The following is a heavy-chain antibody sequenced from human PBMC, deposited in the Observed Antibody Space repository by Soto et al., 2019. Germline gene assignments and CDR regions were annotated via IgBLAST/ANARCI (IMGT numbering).Heavy chain of an antibody. D-gene: IGHD4-4*01. Sequence: QLQLQESGSGLVKPSQTLSLTCAVSGGSISSGGYSWSWIRQPPGRGLEWIGYIYHSGSTYSNPSLKRRVTISVDRSKTQFSLKLSSVTAADTAVYYCARGMTTVTTRDYWGQGTLVTVSS. CDR3: ARGMTTVTTRDY. J-gene: IGHJ4*02. CDR1: GGSISSGGYS. V-gene: IGHV4-30-2*01. CDR2: IYHSGST.